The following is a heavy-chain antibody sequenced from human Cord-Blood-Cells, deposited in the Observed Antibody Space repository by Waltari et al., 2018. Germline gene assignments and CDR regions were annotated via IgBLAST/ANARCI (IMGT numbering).Heavy chain of an antibody. Sequence: QVQLQQWGAGLLKPSETLSLTCAVSGGSFSGYYWSWIPQPPVKGLEWIGEINHSGSTNYNPSLKSRVTISVDTSKNQFSLKLSSVTAADTAVYYCAISGPGYSSSWPYYFDYWGQGTLVTVSS. CDR1: GGSFSGYY. J-gene: IGHJ4*02. V-gene: IGHV4-34*01. CDR3: AISGPGYSSSWPYYFDY. D-gene: IGHD6-13*01. CDR2: INHSGST.